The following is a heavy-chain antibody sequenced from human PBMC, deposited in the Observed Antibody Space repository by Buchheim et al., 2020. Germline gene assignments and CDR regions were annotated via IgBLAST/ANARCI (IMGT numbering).Heavy chain of an antibody. CDR3: ARLVGPNFFDF. CDR1: RGTFNKNT. V-gene: IGHV1-69*01. D-gene: IGHD1-26*01. CDR2: ITPVFESATTP. J-gene: IGHJ4*02. Sequence: QVELVQSGAEVKKPGSSVKVSCKVSRGTFNKNTITWLRQAPGQGPEWMGGITPVFESATTPKNAQKFQGRITFTADESTSTAYMELSSLKSEDTAIYYCARLVGPNFFDFWGQGT.